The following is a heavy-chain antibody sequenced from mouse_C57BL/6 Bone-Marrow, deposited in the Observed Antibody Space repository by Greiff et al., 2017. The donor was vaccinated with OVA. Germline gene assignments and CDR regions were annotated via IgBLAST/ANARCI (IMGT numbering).Heavy chain of an antibody. CDR2: IDPETGGT. J-gene: IGHJ4*01. V-gene: IGHV1-15*01. D-gene: IGHD2-1*01. Sequence: QVQLQQSGAELVRPGASVTLSCKASGYTFTDYEMHWVKQTPVHGLEWIGAIDPETGGTAYNQKFKGKAILTADKSSSTAYMELRSLTSEDSAVYYCTRGYGNYYDMDYWGQGTAVTVSA. CDR1: GYTFTDYE. CDR3: TRGYGNYYDMDY.